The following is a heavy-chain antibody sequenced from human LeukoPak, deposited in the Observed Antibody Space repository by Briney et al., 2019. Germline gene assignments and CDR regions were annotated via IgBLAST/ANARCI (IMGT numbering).Heavy chain of an antibody. Sequence: GGSLRLSCAASGFTFSSYAMSWVRQAPGKGLEWVSAISGSGGSTYYADSVKGRFTISRDNSKNTLYLQMNSLRAEDTAVYYCARSRVCSSTSCYEFDYWGQGTLVTVSS. J-gene: IGHJ4*02. V-gene: IGHV3-23*01. CDR2: ISGSGGST. D-gene: IGHD2-2*01. CDR1: GFTFSSYA. CDR3: ARSRVCSSTSCYEFDY.